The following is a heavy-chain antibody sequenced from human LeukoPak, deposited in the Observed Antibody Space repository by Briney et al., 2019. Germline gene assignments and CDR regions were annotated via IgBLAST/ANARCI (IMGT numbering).Heavy chain of an antibody. D-gene: IGHD3-10*01. CDR1: GFTFSSYA. Sequence: GGSLRLSCAASGFTFSSYAMHWVRQAPGKGLEWVAVISYDGSNKYYAEFVKGRFTISRDNSKNTLYLQMNSLRAEDTAVYYCASSWFGLFDYWGQGTLVTVSS. J-gene: IGHJ4*02. CDR3: ASSWFGLFDY. CDR2: ISYDGSNK. V-gene: IGHV3-30-3*01.